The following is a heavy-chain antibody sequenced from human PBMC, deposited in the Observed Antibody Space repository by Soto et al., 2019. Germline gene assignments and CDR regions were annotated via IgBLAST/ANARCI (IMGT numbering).Heavy chain of an antibody. D-gene: IGHD4-17*01. CDR3: ASSGYGLIVTTVPCYFDY. Sequence: QVPLQQWGAGLLKPSETLSLTCAVYGGSFSGYYWSWIRQPPGKGLEWIGEINHSGSTNYNPSLTSRRTISAVESKNQLTLRLSSVTAAEPAVCYCASSGYGLIVTTVPCYFDYCGQCTLVTVSS. CDR1: GGSFSGYY. V-gene: IGHV4-34*01. CDR2: INHSGST. J-gene: IGHJ4*02.